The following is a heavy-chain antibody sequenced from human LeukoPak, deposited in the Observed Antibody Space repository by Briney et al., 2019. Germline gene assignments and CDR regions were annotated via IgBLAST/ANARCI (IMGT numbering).Heavy chain of an antibody. CDR3: AVREEGATTTLSFDY. Sequence: SETLSLTCTVSGASVSATNYYWSWLRQPPGKGLEWVGEINHSGSTNYNPSLKSRVTISVDTSKNQFSLKLSSVTAADTAVYYCAVREEGATTTLSFDYWGQGTLVTVSS. CDR2: INHSGST. D-gene: IGHD1-26*01. J-gene: IGHJ4*02. V-gene: IGHV4-34*01. CDR1: GASVSATNYY.